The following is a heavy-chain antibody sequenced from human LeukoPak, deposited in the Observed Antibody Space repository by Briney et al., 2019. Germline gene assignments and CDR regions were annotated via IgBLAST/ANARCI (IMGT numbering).Heavy chain of an antibody. J-gene: IGHJ1*01. CDR3: AKDIAAAGPYAEYFQH. V-gene: IGHV3-43D*03. CDR1: GFTFDDYA. Sequence: PGGSLRLSCAASGFTFDDYAMHWVRQAPGKGLEWVSLISWDGGSTYYADSVKGRFTISRDNSKNSLYLQMNSLRAEDTALYYCAKDIAAAGPYAEYFQHWGQGTLVTVSS. D-gene: IGHD6-13*01. CDR2: ISWDGGST.